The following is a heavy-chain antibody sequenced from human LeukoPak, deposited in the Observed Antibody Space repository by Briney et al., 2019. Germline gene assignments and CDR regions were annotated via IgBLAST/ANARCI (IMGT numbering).Heavy chain of an antibody. CDR1: GFTVSNNH. V-gene: IGHV3-53*01. J-gene: IGHJ1*01. Sequence: GGSLRLSCAASGFTVSNNHMNWVRQAPGKGLEWVSVIFNGGSTYYADSVKGRFTISRDISKNTLYLQMNSLRAEDTAVYYCATSIVGFTYDEHFQHWGQGTLVTVSS. CDR3: ATSIVGFTYDEHFQH. CDR2: IFNGGST. D-gene: IGHD1-26*01.